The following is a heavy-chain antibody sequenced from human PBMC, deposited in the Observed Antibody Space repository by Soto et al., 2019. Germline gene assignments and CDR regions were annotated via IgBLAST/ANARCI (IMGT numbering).Heavy chain of an antibody. J-gene: IGHJ5*02. CDR1: VFTFSSYS. CDR3: ARGPIRGYDYNWFHP. CDR2: ISSSSSYI. D-gene: IGHD5-12*01. V-gene: IGHV3-21*01. Sequence: PVGSLRLSCASSVFTFSSYSMNCVRHSPGKWLEWVSSISSSSSYIYYADSVKGRFTISRDNAKNSLYLQMNSLRAEDTAVYYCARGPIRGYDYNWFHPWGQGTLVNVS.